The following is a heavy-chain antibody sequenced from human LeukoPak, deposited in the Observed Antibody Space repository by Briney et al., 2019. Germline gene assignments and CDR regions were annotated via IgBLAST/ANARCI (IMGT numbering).Heavy chain of an antibody. J-gene: IGHJ6*02. Sequence: GGSLRLSCAASGFTFSSYWMSWVRQAPGKGLEWVSSISSSSSYIYYADSVKGRFTISRDNAKNSLYLQMNGLRAEDTAVYYCARDLWVGGMDVWGQGTTVTVSS. CDR3: ARDLWVGGMDV. CDR2: ISSSSSYI. D-gene: IGHD2-15*01. V-gene: IGHV3-21*01. CDR1: GFTFSSYW.